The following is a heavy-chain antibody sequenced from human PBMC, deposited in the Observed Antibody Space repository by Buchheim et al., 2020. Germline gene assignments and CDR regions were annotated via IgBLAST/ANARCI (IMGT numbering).Heavy chain of an antibody. J-gene: IGHJ4*02. CDR2: ISYDGSNK. Sequence: QVQLVESGGGVVQPGRSLRFSCAASGFTFSSYAMHWVRQAPGKGLEWVAVISYDGSNKYYADSVKGRFTISRDNSKNTLYLQMNSLRAEDTAVYYCARDPHDYGDSYFDYWGQGTL. CDR1: GFTFSSYA. CDR3: ARDPHDYGDSYFDY. D-gene: IGHD4-17*01. V-gene: IGHV3-30-3*01.